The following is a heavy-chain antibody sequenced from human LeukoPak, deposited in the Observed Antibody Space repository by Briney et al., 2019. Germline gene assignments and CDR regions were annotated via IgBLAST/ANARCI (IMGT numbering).Heavy chain of an antibody. D-gene: IGHD2/OR15-2a*01. V-gene: IGHV1-2*02. CDR2: INPKSGGT. Sequence: GASVKVSCKASGYTFIGYYMHWVRQAPGQGLEWMGWINPKSGGTNYAQKFQGRVTMTRDTSISTAYMDLSRLRSEDTAVYYCARRVFSPNWFDPWGQGTLVTVSS. J-gene: IGHJ5*02. CDR3: ARRVFSPNWFDP. CDR1: GYTFIGYY.